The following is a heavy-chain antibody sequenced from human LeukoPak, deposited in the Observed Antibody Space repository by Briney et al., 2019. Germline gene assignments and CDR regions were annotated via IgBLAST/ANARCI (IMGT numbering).Heavy chain of an antibody. CDR1: GFTFSNYA. Sequence: GGSLRLSCSASGFTFSNYAMHWVRPAPGKGLEYVSAITINIDRTFYADSVQGRFTISRDNPANTLYLQMSSLRPEDTAVYYCVKPARGSGIQHGFDYWGQGTLVTVSS. CDR3: VKPARGSGIQHGFDY. D-gene: IGHD3-10*01. V-gene: IGHV3-64D*06. J-gene: IGHJ4*02. CDR2: ITINIDRT.